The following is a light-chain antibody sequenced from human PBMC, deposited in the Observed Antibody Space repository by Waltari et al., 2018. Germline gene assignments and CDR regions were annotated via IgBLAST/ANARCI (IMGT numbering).Light chain of an antibody. CDR1: SSNIGAGYD. CDR2: IIL. Sequence: QSVLTQPPSVSGAPGHRVTISCTGSSSNIGAGYDVHWYQRLPGAAPKLLIYIILYRPSGVPDRFSGSKSGMSASLAITGLQAEDEADYYCQSYDNRLYGTRVFGGGTKLTVL. V-gene: IGLV1-40*01. J-gene: IGLJ3*02. CDR3: QSYDNRLYGTRV.